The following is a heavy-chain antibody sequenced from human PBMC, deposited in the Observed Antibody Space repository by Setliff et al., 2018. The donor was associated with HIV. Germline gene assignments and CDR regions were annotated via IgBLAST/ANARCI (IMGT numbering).Heavy chain of an antibody. CDR3: ARGRYDCSSTSCQYYYYYMDV. Sequence: SETLSLTCTVSGGSISSGSYYWSWIRQPAGKGLEWIGYIYTSGSTNYNPSLKSRVTISVDTSKNQFSLKLSPVTAADTAVYYCARGRYDCSSTSCQYYYYYMDVWGQGTTVTVSS. CDR1: GGSISSGSYY. V-gene: IGHV4-61*09. J-gene: IGHJ6*03. CDR2: IYTSGST. D-gene: IGHD2-2*01.